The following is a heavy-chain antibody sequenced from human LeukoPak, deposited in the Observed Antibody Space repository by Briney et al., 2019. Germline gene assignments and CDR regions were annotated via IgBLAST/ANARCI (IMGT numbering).Heavy chain of an antibody. Sequence: ASVKVSCKASGGTSSTYAISWVRQAPGQGLEWMGGIIPMFGTADYAQKFQGRVTITADESTSTVYMELSSLRSEDTAVYYCARGRWVNTVTDWFDPWGQGSLVTVSS. CDR1: GGTSSTYA. D-gene: IGHD4-17*01. CDR3: ARGRWVNTVTDWFDP. CDR2: IIPMFGTA. J-gene: IGHJ5*02. V-gene: IGHV1-69*01.